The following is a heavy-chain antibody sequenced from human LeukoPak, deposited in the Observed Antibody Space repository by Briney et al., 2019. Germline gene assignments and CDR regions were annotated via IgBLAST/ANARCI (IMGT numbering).Heavy chain of an antibody. J-gene: IGHJ3*02. CDR3: ARKAGIAMVRGSYAFDI. CDR1: GFTVSSYY. V-gene: IGHV3-66*01. Sequence: GGSLRISCAASGFTVSSYYVTWVRQAPGTGLEWVSVIYSSGDTYYADSVKGRFTISRDSSTNTLYLQMNSLRADDTAVYYCARKAGIAMVRGSYAFDIWGQGTMVTVSS. D-gene: IGHD3-10*01. CDR2: IYSSGDT.